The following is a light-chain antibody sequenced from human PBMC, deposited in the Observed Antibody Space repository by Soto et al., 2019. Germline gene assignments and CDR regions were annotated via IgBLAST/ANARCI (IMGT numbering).Light chain of an antibody. CDR2: YND. CDR3: GAWDGSRHGWV. CDR1: GSNIGDNY. Sequence: QSVLTQPPSASEAPRQRVTISCSGSGSNIGDNYVNWYQQLQGKPPKLLIYYNDQLASGGADRFSAARSGTSASLAISGLQSADEATYYCGAWDGSRHGWVFGGGTKLTVL. J-gene: IGLJ3*02. V-gene: IGLV1-36*01.